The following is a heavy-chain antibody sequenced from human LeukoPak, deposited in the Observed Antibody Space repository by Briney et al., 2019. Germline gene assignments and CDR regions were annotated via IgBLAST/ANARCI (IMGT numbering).Heavy chain of an antibody. CDR2: ISSSSSTT. D-gene: IGHD4-17*01. CDR3: ARAGDYQDGYFDY. J-gene: IGHJ4*02. V-gene: IGHV3-48*04. CDR1: GFTFSSYS. Sequence: GGSLRLSCAASGFTFSSYSMNWVRQAPGKGLEWVSYISSSSSTTYYADSVKGRFTISRDNAKNSLYLQMNSLRAEDTAVYYCARAGDYQDGYFDYWGQGTLVTVSS.